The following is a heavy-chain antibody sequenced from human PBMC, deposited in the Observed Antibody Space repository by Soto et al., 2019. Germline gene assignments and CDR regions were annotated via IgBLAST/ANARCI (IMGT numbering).Heavy chain of an antibody. V-gene: IGHV5-51*01. D-gene: IGHD6-6*01. CDR3: ARGGVAARTFDY. CDR1: GCTFTNYW. CDR2: IYLGDSDT. Sequence: GESLKISCKGSGCTFTNYWIGWVRQMPGKGLELMGIIYLGDSDTRYSPSFQGQVTISADKSISTAYLQWSSLQASDTAMYYCARGGVAARTFDYWGQGTLVTVSS. J-gene: IGHJ4*02.